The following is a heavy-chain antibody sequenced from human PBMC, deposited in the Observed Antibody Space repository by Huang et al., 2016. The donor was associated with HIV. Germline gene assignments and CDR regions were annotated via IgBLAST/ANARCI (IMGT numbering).Heavy chain of an antibody. Sequence: QVRLVESGGGVVQPGGSLTLSCEASGFTFRTFGMHWVRQAPGKGMEWVAHSRFGGNKKVYEESLKGRFTIFRENSKNTVYLEMNSRTGEDTAMYFCAKGGAGYHNGPEYWGQGTQVIVS. CDR3: AKGGAGYHNGPEY. J-gene: IGHJ4*02. CDR1: GFTFRTFG. CDR2: SRFGGNKK. D-gene: IGHD2-8*01. V-gene: IGHV3-30*02.